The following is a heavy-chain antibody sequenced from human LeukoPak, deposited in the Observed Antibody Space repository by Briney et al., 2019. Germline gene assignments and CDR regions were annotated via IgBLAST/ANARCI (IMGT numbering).Heavy chain of an antibody. V-gene: IGHV4-39*01. CDR3: ARHSGLVPAADY. D-gene: IGHD2-2*01. J-gene: IGHJ4*02. Sequence: PSETLSLTCTVSGGSISSSSYYWGWIRQPPGKGLEWIGSIYYSGSTYYNPSLKSRVTISVDTSKNQFSLKLSSVTAADTAVYYCARHSGLVPAADYWGQGTLVTVSS. CDR2: IYYSGST. CDR1: GGSISSSSYY.